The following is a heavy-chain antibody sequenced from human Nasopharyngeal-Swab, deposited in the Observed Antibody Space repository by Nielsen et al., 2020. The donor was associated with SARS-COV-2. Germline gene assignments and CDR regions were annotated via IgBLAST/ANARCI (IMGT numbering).Heavy chain of an antibody. CDR2: LWYDGSNK. J-gene: IGHJ3*01. CDR1: GFSFSTYG. Sequence: GGFLRLSCAASGFSFSTYGMHWVRQSPAKGLDCLTNLWYDGSNKHYADSVKGRFTVSRDNSKNTLFLEMDSLRVEDTAVYYCARGSSVHAFDVWGQGTEVTVSS. V-gene: IGHV3-33*01. D-gene: IGHD3-10*01. CDR3: ARGSSVHAFDV.